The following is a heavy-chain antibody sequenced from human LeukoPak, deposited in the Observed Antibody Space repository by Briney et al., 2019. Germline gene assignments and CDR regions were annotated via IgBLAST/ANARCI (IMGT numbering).Heavy chain of an antibody. J-gene: IGHJ3*02. CDR1: GYTFTSYG. CDR2: ISAYNGNT. CDR3: ARFLNSGSYADAFDI. V-gene: IGHV1-18*01. Sequence: GASVKVSCKASGYTFTSYGISWVRQAPGQGLEWMGWISAYNGNTNYAQKLQGRVTMTTDTSTSTAYMELRSLRSDDTAVYYCARFLNSGSYADAFDIWGQGTMVTVSS. D-gene: IGHD1-26*01.